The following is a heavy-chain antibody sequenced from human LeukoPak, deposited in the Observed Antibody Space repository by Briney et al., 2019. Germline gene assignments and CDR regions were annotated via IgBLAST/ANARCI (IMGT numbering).Heavy chain of an antibody. CDR1: GFIFSSHA. CDR3: AAGPYSSGISLDY. D-gene: IGHD6-19*01. J-gene: IGHJ4*02. V-gene: IGHV4-34*08. Sequence: GSLRLSCAASGFIFSSHAMSWIRQPPGKGLEWIGEINHSGSTNYNPSHKSRVTISVDTSKNQFSLKLSSVTAADTAVYYCAAGPYSSGISLDYWGQGTLVTVSS. CDR2: INHSGST.